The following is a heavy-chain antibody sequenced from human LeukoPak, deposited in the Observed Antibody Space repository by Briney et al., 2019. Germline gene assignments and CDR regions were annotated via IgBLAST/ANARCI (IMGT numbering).Heavy chain of an antibody. V-gene: IGHV4-59*01. J-gene: IGHJ5*02. CDR1: RGSFSRYY. CDR2: IYYSGSP. D-gene: IGHD6-6*01. Sequence: SETLSLTCAVSRGSFSRYYWSWIRQPPGKGLEWIGYIYYSGSPNYNPSLRSRVTISVDTSKNQFSLKLSSVTAADTAIYYCARGLTSYSRSSYLFDPWGQGTLVTVSS. CDR3: ARGLTSYSRSSYLFDP.